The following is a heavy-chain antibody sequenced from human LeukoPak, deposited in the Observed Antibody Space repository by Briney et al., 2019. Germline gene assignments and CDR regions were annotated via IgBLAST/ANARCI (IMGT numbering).Heavy chain of an antibody. V-gene: IGHV4-4*07. CDR3: ARARAYYDSSGYYYPIVYFEY. Sequence: PPRTLCLTCTVSGGCISRYSCSSIRQRAGEGVGWIGGIYTSGSTNYTPSPKSRVTMSVDTSKIQFSLKLSSVTAADTAVYYCARARAYYDSSGYYYPIVYFEYWGKGTLVTVSS. D-gene: IGHD3-22*01. CDR2: IYTSGST. J-gene: IGHJ4*02. CDR1: GGCISRYS.